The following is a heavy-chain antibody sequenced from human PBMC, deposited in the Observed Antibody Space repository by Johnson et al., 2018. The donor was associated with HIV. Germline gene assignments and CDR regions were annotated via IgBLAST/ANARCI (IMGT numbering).Heavy chain of an antibody. D-gene: IGHD3-16*01. V-gene: IGHV3-20*04. CDR1: GFTFDDYG. J-gene: IGHJ3*02. CDR3: ATCSDQVLLGGDAFDI. Sequence: EVQLVESGGGVVRPGGSLRLSCAASGFTFDDYGMSWVRQAPGKGLEWVSRINSDGSSTSYADSVTGRFTISRDNAKNSLYLQMNSLRAEDTAGYYCATCSDQVLLGGDAFDIWGQGAMVTVSS. CDR2: INSDGSST.